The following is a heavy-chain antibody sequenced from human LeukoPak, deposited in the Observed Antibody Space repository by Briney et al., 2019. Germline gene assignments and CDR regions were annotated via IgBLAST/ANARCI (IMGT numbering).Heavy chain of an antibody. J-gene: IGHJ4*02. CDR2: IWYDGSNE. CDR1: GFTFSSYG. Sequence: GGSLRLSCAASGFTFSSYGMHWVRQAPGKGLGWVAVIWYDGSNEYYADSVKGRFTISRDNSKNTLYLQMNSLRAEDTAVYYCARERGGTYYDFWSGYYGFDYWGQGTLVTVSS. D-gene: IGHD3-3*01. V-gene: IGHV3-33*01. CDR3: ARERGGTYYDFWSGYYGFDY.